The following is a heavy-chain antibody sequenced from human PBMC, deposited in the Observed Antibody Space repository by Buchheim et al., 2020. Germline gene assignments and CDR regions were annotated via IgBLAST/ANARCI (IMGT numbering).Heavy chain of an antibody. CDR1: GFTFSSYG. D-gene: IGHD6-19*01. CDR3: AKETSIAVAGKDYWYFDL. CDR2: ISYDGSNK. V-gene: IGHV3-30*18. J-gene: IGHJ2*01. Sequence: QVQLVESGGGVVQPGRSLRLSCAASGFTFSSYGMHWVRQAPGKGLEWVAVISYDGSNKYYADSVKGRFTISRDNSTSTLYLQMNSLRAEDTAVYYCAKETSIAVAGKDYWYFDLWGRGTL.